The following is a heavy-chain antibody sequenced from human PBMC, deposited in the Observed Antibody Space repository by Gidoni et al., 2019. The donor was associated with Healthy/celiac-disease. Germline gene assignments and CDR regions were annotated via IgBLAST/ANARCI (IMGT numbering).Heavy chain of an antibody. CDR2: IKQDGREK. Sequence: EVQLVESGGGLVQPGGSLRLSCAASGFTFSSYWLSWVRQAPGKGLEWVSNIKQDGREKYYVDSVKGRFTISRDNAKNSLYLQMNSLRAEDTAVYYCARDCCENSGWSYWGLRGMDVWGQGTTVTVSS. CDR1: GFTFSSYW. CDR3: ARDCCENSGWSYWGLRGMDV. V-gene: IGHV3-7*04. D-gene: IGHD6-19*01. J-gene: IGHJ6*02.